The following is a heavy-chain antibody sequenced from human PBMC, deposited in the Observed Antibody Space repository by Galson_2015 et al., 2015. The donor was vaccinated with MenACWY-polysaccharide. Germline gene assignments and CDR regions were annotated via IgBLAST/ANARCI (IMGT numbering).Heavy chain of an antibody. CDR3: GKWFSSVGYYCYY. J-gene: IGHJ4*02. Sequence: SLRLSCAASGVTFSSHAMTWVRQAPGKGLEGVSAISGSGSYTYYAEAEQGRFTISRDNSKNTMYLEMNILRAEDTAVYYCGKWFSSVGYYCYYWGQGTLVTVSS. V-gene: IGHV3-23*01. CDR2: ISGSGSYT. D-gene: IGHD2/OR15-2a*01. CDR1: GVTFSSHA.